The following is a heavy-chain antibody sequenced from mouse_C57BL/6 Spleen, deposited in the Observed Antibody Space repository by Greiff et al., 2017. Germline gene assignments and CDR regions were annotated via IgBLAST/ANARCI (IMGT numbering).Heavy chain of an antibody. CDR2: INPNNGGT. Sequence: EVQLQQSGPELVKPGASVKISCKASGYTFTDYYMNWVKQSHGKSLEWIGDINPNNGGTSYNQKFKGKATLTVDKSSSTAYMELRSLTSEDSAVYYCAGYSNLAWFAYWGQGTLVTVSA. D-gene: IGHD2-5*01. CDR3: AGYSNLAWFAY. V-gene: IGHV1-26*01. CDR1: GYTFTDYY. J-gene: IGHJ3*01.